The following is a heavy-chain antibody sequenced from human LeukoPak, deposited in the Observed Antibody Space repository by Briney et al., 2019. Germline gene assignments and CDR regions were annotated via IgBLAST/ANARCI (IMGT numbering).Heavy chain of an antibody. CDR1: GYTFTSYG. CDR3: ASGAAAGIDAFDI. J-gene: IGHJ3*02. V-gene: IGHV1-18*01. CDR2: ISAYNGNT. Sequence: ASVTVSCKASGYTFTSYGISWVRQAPGQGLEWMGWISAYNGNTNDAQKLQGRVTMTTDTSTSTAYMELRSLRSDDTAVYYCASGAAAGIDAFDIWGQGTMVTVSS. D-gene: IGHD6-13*01.